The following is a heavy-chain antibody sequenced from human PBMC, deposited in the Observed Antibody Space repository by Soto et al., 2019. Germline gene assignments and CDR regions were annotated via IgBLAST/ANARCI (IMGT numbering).Heavy chain of an antibody. J-gene: IGHJ4*02. CDR3: AKDRRNYEDPFDY. CDR1: GFTFSSYG. Sequence: PGGSLRLSCAASGFTFSSYGMHWVRQAPGKGLEWVAVISYDGSNKYYADSVKGRFTISRDNSKNTLYLQMNSLRAEDTAVYYCAKDRRNYEDPFDYWGQGTLVTVSS. D-gene: IGHD1-7*01. V-gene: IGHV3-30*18. CDR2: ISYDGSNK.